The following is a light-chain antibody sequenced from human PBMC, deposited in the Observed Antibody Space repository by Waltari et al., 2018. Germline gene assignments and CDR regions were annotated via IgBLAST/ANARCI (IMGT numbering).Light chain of an antibody. CDR2: DPS. V-gene: IGKV3-11*01. CDR3: QQRHSWPLT. CDR1: QNVNNF. Sequence: ETVLTQSPVTLSLSPGERATLSCRASQNVNNFLSWYQQKPGQAPRLLIYDPSNRSTGIPARFSGRWSGTDFTLTISSLEPEDFAVYYCQQRHSWPLTFGGGTKVEIK. J-gene: IGKJ4*01.